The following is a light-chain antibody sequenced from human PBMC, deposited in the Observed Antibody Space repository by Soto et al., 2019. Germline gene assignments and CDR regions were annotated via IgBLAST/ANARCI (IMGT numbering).Light chain of an antibody. CDR3: QSYDSRLSGYV. V-gene: IGLV1-40*01. Sequence: QSALTQPPSVSGAPGQRVTISCTGSSSNIGAGYDVHWYQHLPGTAPKLLIYGNNKRPSGVPDRFSGSKSGTSASLAITGLQAEDEADYYCQSYDSRLSGYVFGGGTKLTVL. CDR2: GNN. CDR1: SSNIGAGYD. J-gene: IGLJ3*02.